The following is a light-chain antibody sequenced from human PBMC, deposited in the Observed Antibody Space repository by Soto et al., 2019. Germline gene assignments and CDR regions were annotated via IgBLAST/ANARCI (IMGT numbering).Light chain of an antibody. CDR1: QSVGTY. CDR2: DAS. Sequence: EIVLTQSPATLSLSPGERATLSCRASQSVGTYLAWYQQKPGQAPRLLIYDASNRATGIPTRFSGSGSGTDFTLTISSLDPEDFAVYYCQQRANWPPVFTFGPGTKVEIK. J-gene: IGKJ3*01. CDR3: QQRANWPPVFT. V-gene: IGKV3-11*01.